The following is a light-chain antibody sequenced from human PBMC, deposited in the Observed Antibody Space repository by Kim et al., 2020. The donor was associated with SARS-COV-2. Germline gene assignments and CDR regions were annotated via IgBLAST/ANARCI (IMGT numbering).Light chain of an antibody. J-gene: IGKJ4*01. V-gene: IGKV1-39*01. CDR1: QSISSY. CDR3: QQSYSTLLI. Sequence: ASVGDRVTITCRASQSISSYLNWYQQKPGKAPKLLIYAASSLQSGVPSRFSGSGSGTDFTLTISSLQPEDFATYYCQQSYSTLLIFGGGTKVDIK. CDR2: AAS.